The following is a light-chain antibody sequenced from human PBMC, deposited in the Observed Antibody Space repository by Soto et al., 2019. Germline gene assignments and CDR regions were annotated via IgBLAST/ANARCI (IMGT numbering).Light chain of an antibody. CDR2: EVS. Sequence: QSVLTQPPSASGSPGQSVTISCTGTSSDVGGYNYVSWYQQHPGKAPKLMIYEVSKRPSGVPDRFSGSKSGNTASLTVSGLPAEDGADYYCSSYAGSNNFVVFGGGTKVTVL. V-gene: IGLV2-8*01. CDR3: SSYAGSNNFVV. CDR1: SSDVGGYNY. J-gene: IGLJ2*01.